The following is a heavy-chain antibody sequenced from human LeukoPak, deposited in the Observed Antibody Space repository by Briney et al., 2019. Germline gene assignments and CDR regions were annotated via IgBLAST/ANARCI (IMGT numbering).Heavy chain of an antibody. D-gene: IGHD1-26*01. CDR3: AREEFGGGYGY. CDR2: IYHSGST. V-gene: IGHV4-39*07. Sequence: PSETLSLTCTVSGGSISSSSYYWGWIRQPPGKGLEWIGSIYHSGSTYYNPSLKSRVTISVDTSKNQFSLKLSSVTAADTAVYYCAREEFGGGYGYWGQGTLVTVSS. CDR1: GGSISSSSYY. J-gene: IGHJ4*02.